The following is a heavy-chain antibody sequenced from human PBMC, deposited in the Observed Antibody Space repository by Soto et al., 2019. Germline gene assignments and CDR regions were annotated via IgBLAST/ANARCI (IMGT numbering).Heavy chain of an antibody. D-gene: IGHD1-26*01. J-gene: IGHJ3*02. CDR1: GGTFSSYA. CDR2: IIPIFGTA. CDR3: ARDDSGSPTYAFDI. V-gene: IGHV1-69*13. Sequence: ASVKLSCTASGGTFSSYAISWVRQAPGQGLEWMGGIIPIFGTANYAQKFQGRVTITADESTSTAYMELSSLRSEDTAVYYCARDDSGSPTYAFDIWGQGTMVTVSS.